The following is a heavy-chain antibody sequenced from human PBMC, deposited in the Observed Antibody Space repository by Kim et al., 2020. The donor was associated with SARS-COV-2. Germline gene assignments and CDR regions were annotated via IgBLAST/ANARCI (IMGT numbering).Heavy chain of an antibody. J-gene: IGHJ6*02. V-gene: IGHV3-33*01. D-gene: IGHD5-12*01. Sequence: GGSLRLSCAASGFTFSSYGMHWVRQAPGKGLEWVAVIWYDGSNKYYADSVKGRFTISRDNSKNTLYLQMNSLRAEDTAVYYCAREGGEMATIRIYGMDVWGQGTTVTVSS. CDR2: IWYDGSNK. CDR3: AREGGEMATIRIYGMDV. CDR1: GFTFSSYG.